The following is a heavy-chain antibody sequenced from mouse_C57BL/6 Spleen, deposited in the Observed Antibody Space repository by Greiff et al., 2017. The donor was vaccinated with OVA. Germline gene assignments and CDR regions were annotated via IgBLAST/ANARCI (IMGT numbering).Heavy chain of an antibody. Sequence: VKVVESGPGLVQPSQSLSITCTVSGFSLTSYGVHWVRQPPGKGLEWLGVIWSGGSTDYNAAFIYRLSISKDNSKSQVFFKMNSLQADDTAIYYCAKNRATVVATPYYAMDDWGQGTSVTVSS. CDR2: IWSGGST. CDR3: AKNRATVVATPYYAMDD. J-gene: IGHJ4*01. V-gene: IGHV2-4*01. D-gene: IGHD1-1*01. CDR1: GFSLTSYG.